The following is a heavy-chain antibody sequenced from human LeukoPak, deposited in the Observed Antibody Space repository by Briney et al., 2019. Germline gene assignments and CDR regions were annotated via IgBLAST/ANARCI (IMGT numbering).Heavy chain of an antibody. V-gene: IGHV3-23*01. Sequence: PGGSLRLSCAASGFTFTSYAMGWVRQAPGKGLEWVSALSGTGGARNYAASVEGRFIISRDNSKNIVYLQMDSLRAEDTAVYYCAKGRLTGDFDYWGQGTLVTVSS. J-gene: IGHJ4*02. CDR3: AKGRLTGDFDY. D-gene: IGHD1-14*01. CDR2: LSGTGGAR. CDR1: GFTFTSYA.